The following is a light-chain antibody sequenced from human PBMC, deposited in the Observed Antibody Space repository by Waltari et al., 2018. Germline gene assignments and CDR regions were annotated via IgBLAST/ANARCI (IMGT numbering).Light chain of an antibody. CDR3: QQYYRSRT. CDR2: WAS. J-gene: IGKJ1*01. Sequence: DIVMTQSPDSLAVSLGERATIDCKSSQSVFYRSDNKNYLAWYQHKPGQPPKFLCYWASTRESGVPDRCSASGSGTDFTLTINNLQAEDVAVYYCQQYYRSRTFGQGTKVEIK. CDR1: QSVFYRSDNKNY. V-gene: IGKV4-1*01.